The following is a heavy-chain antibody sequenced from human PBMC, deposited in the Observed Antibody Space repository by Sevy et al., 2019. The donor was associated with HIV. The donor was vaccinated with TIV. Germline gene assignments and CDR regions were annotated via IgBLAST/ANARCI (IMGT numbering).Heavy chain of an antibody. CDR1: GASITSGGSC. CDR3: ARDGRHYGDYFRDAFDL. CDR2: VYHSGTT. Sequence: LRLSCTVSGASITSGGSCWSWIRQHPGSTLEWIGYVYHSGTTYYNPSLKSRVSISLDTSKNQFSLNLASVTAADTAVYFCARDGRHYGDYFRDAFDLWGQGTMVTVSS. V-gene: IGHV4-31*03. J-gene: IGHJ3*01. D-gene: IGHD2-21*02.